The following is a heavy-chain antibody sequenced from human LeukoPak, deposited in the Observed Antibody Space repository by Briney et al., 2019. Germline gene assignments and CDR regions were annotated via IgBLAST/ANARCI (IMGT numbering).Heavy chain of an antibody. V-gene: IGHV3-23*01. J-gene: IGHJ4*02. Sequence: PGGSLRLSCAASGFTFSSYAMSWVRQAPGKGLEWVSAISGSGGSTYYADSVKGRFTISRDNSKNTLYLQMNSLRAEDTAVYYCTTDDILTGYPMDYWGQGTLVTVSS. CDR3: TTDDILTGYPMDY. CDR1: GFTFSSYA. D-gene: IGHD3-9*01. CDR2: ISGSGGST.